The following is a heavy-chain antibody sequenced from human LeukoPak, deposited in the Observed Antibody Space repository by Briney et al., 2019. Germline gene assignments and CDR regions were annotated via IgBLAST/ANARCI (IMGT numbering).Heavy chain of an antibody. Sequence: SETLSLTCTVSGGSISSYYWSWIRQPPGKGLEWIGYIYYGGSTNYNPSLKSRVTISVDTSKNQFSLKLSSVTAADTAVYYCARDRYQLWFPLDYWGQGTLVTVSS. V-gene: IGHV4-59*12. CDR2: IYYGGST. CDR3: ARDRYQLWFPLDY. J-gene: IGHJ4*02. CDR1: GGSISSYY. D-gene: IGHD5-18*01.